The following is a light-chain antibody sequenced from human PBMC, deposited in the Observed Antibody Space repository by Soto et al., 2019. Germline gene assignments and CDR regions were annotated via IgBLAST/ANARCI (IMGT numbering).Light chain of an antibody. V-gene: IGKV2-30*01. Sequence: DVVMTQSPLSLAVTLGQPASISCRSSQSLAYSDGNTYLNWFQQRPGQSPRRLIYKVSNRDSGVPDRFSGSGSGTDFTLKISRVEAEDVGGYYCMQGTHWPPRTFGQGTKVEIK. CDR2: KVS. J-gene: IGKJ1*01. CDR1: QSLAYSDGNTY. CDR3: MQGTHWPPRT.